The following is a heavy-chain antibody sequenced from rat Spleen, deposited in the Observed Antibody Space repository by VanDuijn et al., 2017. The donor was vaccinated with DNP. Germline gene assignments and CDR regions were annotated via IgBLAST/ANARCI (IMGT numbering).Heavy chain of an antibody. V-gene: IGHV5S10*01. D-gene: IGHD1-7*01. CDR2: ISNDGGST. J-gene: IGHJ2*01. Sequence: EVQLVESGGGLVQPGRSLKLSCAASGFTFSDYNMAWVRQAPKKGLEWVATISNDGGSTYYRDSVKGRFTISRDNAKRILFLEMDSLRSEDTATYYCATGWVFDYWGQGVMVTVSS. CDR1: GFTFSDYN. CDR3: ATGWVFDY.